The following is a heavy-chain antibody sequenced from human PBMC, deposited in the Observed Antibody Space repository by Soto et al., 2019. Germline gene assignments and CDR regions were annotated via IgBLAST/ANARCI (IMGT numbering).Heavy chain of an antibody. CDR3: ARGYSSSWSHRLRGYNWFDP. CDR1: GDSVSSNSAA. Sequence: SQTLSLTCAISGDSVSSNSAAWNWIRQSPSRGLEWLGRTYYRSKWYNDYAVSVKSRITINPDTSKNQFSLQLNSVTPEDTAVYYCARGYSSSWSHRLRGYNWFDPWGQGTLVTVSS. D-gene: IGHD6-13*01. V-gene: IGHV6-1*01. CDR2: TYYRSKWYN. J-gene: IGHJ5*02.